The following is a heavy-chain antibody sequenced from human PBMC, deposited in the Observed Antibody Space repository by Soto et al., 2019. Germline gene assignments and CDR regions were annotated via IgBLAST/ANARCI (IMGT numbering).Heavy chain of an antibody. Sequence: SETLSLTCTVSGGSISSGDYYWSWIRQPPGKGLEWIGYIYYSGSTYYNPSLKSRVTISVDTSKNQFSLKLSSVTAADTAVYYCARGLNYCISTSCYAGMDYWGQGTLVTVSS. CDR3: ARGLNYCISTSCYAGMDY. D-gene: IGHD2-2*01. J-gene: IGHJ4*02. V-gene: IGHV4-30-4*01. CDR1: GGSISSGDYY. CDR2: IYYSGST.